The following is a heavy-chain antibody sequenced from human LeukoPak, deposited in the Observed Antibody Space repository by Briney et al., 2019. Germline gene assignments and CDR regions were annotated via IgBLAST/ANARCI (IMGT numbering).Heavy chain of an antibody. CDR3: ARDDGVPI. D-gene: IGHD3-16*01. Sequence: GGSLRLSCAASGFTFSSYAMHWVRQAPGKGLEWVAVISYDGSNKYYADSVKGRFTISRDNSKNTLYLQMNSLRAEDTAVYYCARDDGVPIWGQGTMVTVSS. V-gene: IGHV3-30-3*01. CDR2: ISYDGSNK. J-gene: IGHJ3*02. CDR1: GFTFSSYA.